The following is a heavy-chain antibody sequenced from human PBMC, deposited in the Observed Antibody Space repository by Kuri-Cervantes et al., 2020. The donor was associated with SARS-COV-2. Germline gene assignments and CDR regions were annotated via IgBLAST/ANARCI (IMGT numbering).Heavy chain of an antibody. CDR2: IKEDGSEK. V-gene: IGHV3-7*01. CDR3: VREVTFHYYYYYTDV. CDR1: GFTFSSHC. J-gene: IGHJ6*03. Sequence: GESLKISCTASGFTFSSHCTSWVRQAPGKGLEWVANIKEDGSEKHYVDSVKGRFTISRDNAKNSLYLQMNSLRAEDTAVFYCVREVTFHYYYYYTDVWGKGTTVTVSS. D-gene: IGHD4-23*01.